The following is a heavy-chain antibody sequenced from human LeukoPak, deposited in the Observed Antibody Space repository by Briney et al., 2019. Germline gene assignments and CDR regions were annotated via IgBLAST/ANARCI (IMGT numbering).Heavy chain of an antibody. V-gene: IGHV1-46*01. D-gene: IGHD2-2*01. J-gene: IGHJ6*02. CDR1: GYTFTSYY. CDR2: INPSGGST. Sequence: ASVKVSCKASGYTFTSYYMHWVRQAPGQGLEWMGIINPSGGSTSYAQKLQGRVTMTTDTSTSTAYMELRSLRSDDTAVYYCARDGGYCSSTSCDNYYYYYGMDVWGQGTTVTVSS. CDR3: ARDGGYCSSTSCDNYYYYYGMDV.